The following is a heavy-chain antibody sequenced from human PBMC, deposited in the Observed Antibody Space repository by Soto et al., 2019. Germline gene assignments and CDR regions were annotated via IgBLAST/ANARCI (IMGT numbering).Heavy chain of an antibody. J-gene: IGHJ4*02. D-gene: IGHD2-15*01. CDR1: GGSISSGGYY. CDR2: IYYSGST. Sequence: SETLSLTYTVSGGSISSGGYYWSWIRQHPGKGLEWIGYIYYSGSTYYNPSLKSRVTISVDTSKNQFSLKLSSVTAADTAVYYCARVRWNCSGGSCYRPRIYYFDYWGQGTLVTVSS. CDR3: ARVRWNCSGGSCYRPRIYYFDY. V-gene: IGHV4-31*03.